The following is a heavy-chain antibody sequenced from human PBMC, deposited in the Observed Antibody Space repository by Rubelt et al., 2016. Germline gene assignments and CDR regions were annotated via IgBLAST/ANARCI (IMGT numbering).Heavy chain of an antibody. Sequence: EVLLVQSGGGLVEPGGSLRLSCAASGFTFSNYWMNWVRQAPGKGLVWVSHINSDGTSTSYADSVKGRFTISRDNAKNTLYLQINSLRDEDTAVYYCARVAYSSNWYPDFWGQGTLVTVSS. D-gene: IGHD2-2*01. J-gene: IGHJ4*02. CDR3: ARVAYSSNWYPDF. CDR2: INSDGTST. V-gene: IGHV3-74*02. CDR1: GFTFSNYW.